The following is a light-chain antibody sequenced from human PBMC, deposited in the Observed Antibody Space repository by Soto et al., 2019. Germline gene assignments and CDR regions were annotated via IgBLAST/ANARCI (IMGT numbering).Light chain of an antibody. CDR3: SSYAGSSNV. V-gene: IGLV2-8*01. Sequence: QSALTQPPSASGSPGQSVATSCTGTSSDVGGYNYASWYQQHPGKAPKLMIYEVNTRPSGVPDRFSGSKSGNTASLTVSGLQAEDEADYYCSSYAGSSNVFGTGTKVTVL. J-gene: IGLJ1*01. CDR1: SSDVGGYNY. CDR2: EVN.